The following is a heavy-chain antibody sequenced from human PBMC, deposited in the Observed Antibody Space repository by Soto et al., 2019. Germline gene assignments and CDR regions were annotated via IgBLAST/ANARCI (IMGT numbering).Heavy chain of an antibody. CDR3: ARDPEAAGRSDYYYGMDV. CDR2: IWYDGSNK. J-gene: IGHJ6*02. Sequence: PGGSLRLSCAASGFTFSSYGMHWVRQAPGKGLEWVAVIWYDGSNKYYADSVKGRFTISRDNSKNTLYLQMNSLRAEDTAVYYCARDPEAAGRSDYYYGMDVWGQGTTVTVSS. V-gene: IGHV3-33*01. D-gene: IGHD6-13*01. CDR1: GFTFSSYG.